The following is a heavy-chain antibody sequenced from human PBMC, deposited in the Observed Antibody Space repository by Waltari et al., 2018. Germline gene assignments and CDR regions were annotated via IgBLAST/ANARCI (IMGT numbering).Heavy chain of an antibody. CDR2: INPYKSAT. CDR1: GYNFIGYY. CDR3: VRASVENYDVRCGYSIWQAFDI. Sequence: QVQLVQSGAEVKKPGASVRVSCKASGYNFIGYYIHWMRQVPGQGLEGMGWINPYKSATKYAQNVQSGVTMTHDTSSSTADVDLNRLRLDETAVYYCVRASVENYDVRCGYSIWQAFDIWGQGTMVPVSS. J-gene: IGHJ3*02. V-gene: IGHV1-2*02. D-gene: IGHD3-3*01.